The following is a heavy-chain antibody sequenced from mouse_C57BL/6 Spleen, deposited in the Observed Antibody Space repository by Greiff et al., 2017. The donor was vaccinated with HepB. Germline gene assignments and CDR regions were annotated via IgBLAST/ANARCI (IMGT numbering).Heavy chain of an antibody. Sequence: VQLQQSGTELVKPGASVKLSCKASGYTFTSYWMHWVKQRPGQGLEWIGNINPSNGGTNYNEKFKSKATLTVDKSYSTAYMELSSLTSEDSAVYYCARAITTVVDGYFDVWGTGTTVTVSS. V-gene: IGHV1-53*01. CDR1: GYTFTSYW. D-gene: IGHD1-1*01. J-gene: IGHJ1*03. CDR2: INPSNGGT. CDR3: ARAITTVVDGYFDV.